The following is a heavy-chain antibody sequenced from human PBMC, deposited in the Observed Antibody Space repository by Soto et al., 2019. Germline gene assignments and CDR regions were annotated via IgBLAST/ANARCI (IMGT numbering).Heavy chain of an antibody. CDR1: GGSISSCGYS. J-gene: IGHJ6*02. CDR3: ARDSRYGMDV. Sequence: QLQLQESGSGLVKPSQTLSLTCAVSGGSISSCGYSWSWIRQPPGKGLERIGYIYHSGSTYYNPSLKSRVTISVDRSKNQFSLKLSSVTAADTAVYYCARDSRYGMDVWGQGTTVTVSS. V-gene: IGHV4-30-2*01. CDR2: IYHSGST.